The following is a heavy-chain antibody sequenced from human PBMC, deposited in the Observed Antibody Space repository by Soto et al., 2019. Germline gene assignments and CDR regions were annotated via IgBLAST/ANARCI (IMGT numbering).Heavy chain of an antibody. CDR2: IYWDDDK. CDR1: GFSLSTSGVG. Sequence: QITMKESGPTLVKPTQTLTLTCTFSGFSLSTSGVGVGWXRQPPGKALEWLALIYWDDDKRYSPSLKSRLTIXXXXXXXXXXXXXXXXXXXXXXXXXCAHFXXPYYFDYWGQGTLVTVSS. J-gene: IGHJ4*02. V-gene: IGHV2-5*02. CDR3: AHFXXPYYFDY.